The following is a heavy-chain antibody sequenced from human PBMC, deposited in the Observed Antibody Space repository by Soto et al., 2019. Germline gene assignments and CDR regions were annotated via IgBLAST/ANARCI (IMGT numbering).Heavy chain of an antibody. CDR2: IYYSGST. Sequence: SETLSLTCTVSGGSISSYYWSWIRQPPGKGLEWIGYIYYSGSTNYNPSHKSRVTISVDTSKNQFSLKLSSVTAADTAVYYCARGYYYDSSGYYVGEGYFDYWGQGTLVTVSS. CDR3: ARGYYYDSSGYYVGEGYFDY. CDR1: GGSISSYY. V-gene: IGHV4-59*01. J-gene: IGHJ4*02. D-gene: IGHD3-22*01.